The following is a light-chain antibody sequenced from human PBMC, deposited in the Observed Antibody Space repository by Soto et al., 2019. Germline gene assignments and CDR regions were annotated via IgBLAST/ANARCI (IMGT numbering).Light chain of an antibody. Sequence: DIQMTQSPSTLSASVGARVTISCRASQSINRWFAWYQQTPGRAPEILIYDASNFEAGDPSRFRGSGAGTDFTFTISRLQPEDTATYYCQQYEILPTFGQGTRLEIK. CDR3: QQYEILPT. CDR1: QSINRW. CDR2: DAS. J-gene: IGKJ5*01. V-gene: IGKV1-33*01.